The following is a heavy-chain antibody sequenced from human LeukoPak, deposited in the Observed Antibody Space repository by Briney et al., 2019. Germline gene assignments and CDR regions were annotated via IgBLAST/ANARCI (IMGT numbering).Heavy chain of an antibody. J-gene: IGHJ4*02. Sequence: PGGSLRLSCAASAFTFRTYGMHWVRQAPGKGLEWVAVISYDANNKNYADSVRGRFTISRDNSKNTLYLQMNSLRAEDTAVYYCAKDRHPARTDGYYFDYWGQGTLVTVPS. CDR3: AKDRHPARTDGYYFDY. CDR1: AFTFRTYG. V-gene: IGHV3-30*18. D-gene: IGHD1-14*01. CDR2: ISYDANNK.